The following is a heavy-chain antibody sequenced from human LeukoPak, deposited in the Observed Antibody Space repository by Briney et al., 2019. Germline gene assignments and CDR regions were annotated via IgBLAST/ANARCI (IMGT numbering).Heavy chain of an antibody. CDR1: GGSITNTNY. J-gene: IGHJ4*02. CDR2: VNLQGST. Sequence: PSGTLSLTCGVSGGSITNTNYCTWVRQPPGKGLEWIGEVNLQGSTNYNPSLMGRVAIAVDTSENHISLQLTSVTAADTAVYYCAREGGPYRPLDYSGQGTLVTVSS. V-gene: IGHV4-4*02. CDR3: AREGGPYRPLDY.